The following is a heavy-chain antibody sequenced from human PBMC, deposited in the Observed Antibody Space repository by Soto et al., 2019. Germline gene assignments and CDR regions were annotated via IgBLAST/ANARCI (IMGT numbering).Heavy chain of an antibody. Sequence: QVQLQQWGAGLLKPSETLSLTCAVDGGSFSGYYWSWIRQPPGKGLEWIGEINHSGSTNYNPSLKSRVTISVATSKNQFSLKLSSVTAADTAVYYCASKKTYYDFWSGSRDYYGMYVWGQGTTVTVSS. D-gene: IGHD3-3*01. J-gene: IGHJ6*02. V-gene: IGHV4-34*01. CDR2: INHSGST. CDR3: ASKKTYYDFWSGSRDYYGMYV. CDR1: GGSFSGYY.